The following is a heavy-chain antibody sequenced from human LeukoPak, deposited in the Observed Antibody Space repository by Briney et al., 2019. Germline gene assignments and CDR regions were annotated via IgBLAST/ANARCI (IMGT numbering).Heavy chain of an antibody. J-gene: IGHJ4*02. CDR1: GFTFSSYA. CDR2: ISGSGGST. Sequence: GGSLRLSCAASGFTFSSYAMSWVRQAPGKGPEWVSAISGSGGSTYYADSVKGRFTISRDNSKNTLYLQMNSLRAEDTAVYYCATASIAARHDYWGQGTLVTVSS. D-gene: IGHD6-6*01. V-gene: IGHV3-23*01. CDR3: ATASIAARHDY.